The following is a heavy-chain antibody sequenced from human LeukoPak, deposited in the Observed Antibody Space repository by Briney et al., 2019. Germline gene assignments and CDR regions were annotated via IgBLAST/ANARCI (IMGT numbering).Heavy chain of an antibody. CDR1: GGSFSGYY. J-gene: IGHJ4*02. D-gene: IGHD6-13*01. Sequence: SETLSLTCAVYGGSFSGYYWSWIRQPPGKGLEWIEEINHSGSTNYNPSLKSRVTISVDTSKNQFSLKLSSVTAADTAVYYCARHRWQQLVPLGFDYWGQGTLVTVSS. CDR3: ARHRWQQLVPLGFDY. V-gene: IGHV4-34*01. CDR2: INHSGST.